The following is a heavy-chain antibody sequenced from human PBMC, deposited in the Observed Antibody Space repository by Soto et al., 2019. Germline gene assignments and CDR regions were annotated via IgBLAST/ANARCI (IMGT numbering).Heavy chain of an antibody. J-gene: IGHJ6*02. CDR1: GFTFSSYS. D-gene: IGHD6-19*01. CDR2: ISSSSSYI. Sequence: EVQLVESGGGLVKPGGSLRLSCAASGFTFSSYSMNWVRQAPGKGLEWVSSISSSSSYIYYADSVKGRFTISRDNAKNSLDLQMNSLRAEDTAVYYCARDRGSSGWYGDYYYGMDVWGQGTTVTVSS. CDR3: ARDRGSSGWYGDYYYGMDV. V-gene: IGHV3-21*01.